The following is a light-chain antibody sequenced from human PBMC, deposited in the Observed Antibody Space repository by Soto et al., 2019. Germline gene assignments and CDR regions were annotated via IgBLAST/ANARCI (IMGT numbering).Light chain of an antibody. CDR1: ASDVGSYKH. CDR2: EVT. V-gene: IGLV2-23*02. Sequence: QSALSQPASVSGSPGQSITISCTGSASDVGSYKHVSWCQQHPGKAPKLVIYEVTTRPSGISNRFSDSKSGITASLTISGVQADDGGDYYGCSYAGARTFVVFGGGTKVTVL. J-gene: IGLJ3*02. CDR3: CSYAGARTFVV.